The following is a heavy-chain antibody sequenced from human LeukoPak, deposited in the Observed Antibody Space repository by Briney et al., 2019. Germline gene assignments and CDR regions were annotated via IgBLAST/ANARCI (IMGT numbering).Heavy chain of an antibody. CDR1: GFTFDDYA. CDR3: ARDGGYYDFRSAFDI. J-gene: IGHJ3*02. CDR2: IICNSGSI. Sequence: PGGSLRLSCAASGFTFDDYAMHWVRQAPGKGLEWVSGIICNSGSIGYADSMKGRFTISRDNAKNSLYLQMNSLRAEDTAVYYCARDGGYYDFRSAFDIWGQGTMVTVSS. D-gene: IGHD3-3*01. V-gene: IGHV3-9*01.